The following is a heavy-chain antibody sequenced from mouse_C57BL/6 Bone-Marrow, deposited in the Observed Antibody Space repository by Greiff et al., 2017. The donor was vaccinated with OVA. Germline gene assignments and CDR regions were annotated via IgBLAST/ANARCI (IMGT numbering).Heavy chain of an antibody. CDR3: ARGRDYDGSSYAWFAY. V-gene: IGHV1-26*01. D-gene: IGHD1-1*01. CDR2: INPNNGGT. CDR1: GYTFTDYY. J-gene: IGHJ3*01. Sequence: EVQLQQSGPELVKPGASVKISCKASGYTFTDYYMNWVKQSHGKSLEWIGDINPNNGGTSYNQKFKGKATLTVDKSSSTAYMELRSLTSEDSAGYYGARGRDYDGSSYAWFAYWGQGTLVTVSA.